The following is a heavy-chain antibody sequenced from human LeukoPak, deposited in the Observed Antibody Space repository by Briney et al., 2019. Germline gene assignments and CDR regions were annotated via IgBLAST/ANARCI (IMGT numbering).Heavy chain of an antibody. CDR3: ARAGDQYCSGGRCPMGY. Sequence: SVKVSCKASGGTFSMYAISWVRQAPGQGLEWMGRIIPIFGTANYAQKFQGRVTITADKSTSTAYMELSSLRSEDTAVYCCARAGDQYCSGGRCPMGYWGQGTLVTVSS. CDR2: IIPIFGTA. J-gene: IGHJ4*02. CDR1: GGTFSMYA. D-gene: IGHD2-15*01. V-gene: IGHV1-69*06.